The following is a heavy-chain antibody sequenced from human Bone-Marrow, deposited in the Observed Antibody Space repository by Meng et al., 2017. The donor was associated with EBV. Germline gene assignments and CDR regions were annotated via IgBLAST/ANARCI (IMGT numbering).Heavy chain of an antibody. V-gene: IGHV1-18*04. CDR3: ARDADYGSGSYGVLIDY. D-gene: IGHD3-10*01. Sequence: VQPGYEFNNPRASWKGSCKTFGYTFTSFGISWVRQAPGQGLEWMGWISAYNAHTNYAQKLQGRVTMTTDTSTRTTYMELRSLRSDDTAVYYCARDADYGSGSYGVLIDYWGQGTLVTASS. J-gene: IGHJ4*02. CDR1: GYTFTSFG. CDR2: ISAYNAHT.